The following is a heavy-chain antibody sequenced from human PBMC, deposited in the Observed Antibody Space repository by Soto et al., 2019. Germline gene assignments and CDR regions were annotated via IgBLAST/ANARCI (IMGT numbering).Heavy chain of an antibody. Sequence: PGGSLRLSCAASGFTYSSYGSPWVRQAPGKGLERGAVISYDGSNKYYADSVKGRFTISRDNSKNTLYLQMKSLRAEDTAVYYCAKDGLLPIYCSAGSCYHRSYYYYGMDVWGQGT. V-gene: IGHV3-30*18. CDR1: GFTYSSYG. J-gene: IGHJ6*02. CDR3: AKDGLLPIYCSAGSCYHRSYYYYGMDV. CDR2: ISYDGSNK. D-gene: IGHD2-15*01.